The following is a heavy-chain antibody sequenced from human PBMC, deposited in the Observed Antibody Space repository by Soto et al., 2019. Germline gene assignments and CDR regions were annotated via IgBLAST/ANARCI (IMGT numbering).Heavy chain of an antibody. CDR1: GFTFSSYS. V-gene: IGHV3-48*01. J-gene: IGHJ6*03. Sequence: PGGSLRLSCAASGFTFSSYSMNWVRQAPGKGLEWVSYISSSSSTIYYADSVKGRFTISRDNAKNSLYLQMNSLRAEDTAVYYCARGGVYSYYYYMDVWGKGTTVTISS. CDR3: ARGGVYSYYYYMDV. CDR2: ISSSSSTI. D-gene: IGHD3-10*01.